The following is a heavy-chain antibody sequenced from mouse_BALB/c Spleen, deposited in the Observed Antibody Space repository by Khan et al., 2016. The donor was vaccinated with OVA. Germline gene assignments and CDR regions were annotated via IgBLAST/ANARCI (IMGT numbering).Heavy chain of an antibody. CDR1: GYSFTSYW. CDR3: ARITTHY. Sequence: QVQLQQPGPQLVRPGASVKISCKASGYSFTSYWMHWVKQRPGQGLEWIGMIGPSDNDTWLNQKFKDKATLTVDKSSSTAYMQLSSPTSEDSAVYYWARITTHYWGQGTTLTVSS. D-gene: IGHD2-4*01. CDR2: IGPSDNDT. V-gene: IGHV1S127*01. J-gene: IGHJ2*01.